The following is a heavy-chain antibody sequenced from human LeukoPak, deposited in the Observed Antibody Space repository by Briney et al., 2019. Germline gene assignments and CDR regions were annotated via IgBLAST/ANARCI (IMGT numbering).Heavy chain of an antibody. J-gene: IGHJ4*02. CDR3: VKDQGECPGSRCYLRFLEY. CDR1: GFNFSIYG. CDR2: VRYDQSAT. D-gene: IGHD3-3*01. V-gene: IGHV3-30*02. Sequence: GGSLRLSCAASGFNFSIYGMHWVRQAPGKGLEWVTVVRYDQSATVYADSVQGRFAISRDNSKNTVYLQMNSLRVEDTALYFCVKDQGECPGSRCYLRFLEYWGQGTLVIVSS.